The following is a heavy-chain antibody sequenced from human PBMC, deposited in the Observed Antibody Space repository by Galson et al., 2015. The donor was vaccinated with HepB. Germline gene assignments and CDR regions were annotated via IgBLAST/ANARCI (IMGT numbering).Heavy chain of an antibody. D-gene: IGHD1-1*01. J-gene: IGHJ2*01. CDR1: GFTFSSYG. CDR2: ISYDGSNK. CDR3: AKDLTNLKNWSYWYFDL. Sequence: SLRLSCAASGFTFSSYGMHWVRQAPGKGLEWVAVISYDGSNKYYADSVKGRFTISRDNSKNTLYLQMNSLRAEDTAVYYCAKDLTNLKNWSYWYFDLWGRGTLVTVSS. V-gene: IGHV3-30*18.